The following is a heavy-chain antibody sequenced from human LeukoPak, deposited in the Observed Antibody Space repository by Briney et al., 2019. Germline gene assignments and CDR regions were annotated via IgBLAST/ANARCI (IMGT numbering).Heavy chain of an antibody. D-gene: IGHD4-17*01. CDR1: GGSFSGYY. Sequence: SETLSLTCAVYGGSFSGYYWSWIRQPPGKGLEWIGEINHSGSTNYNPSLKSRVTISVDTSKNEFSLKLSSVTAADTAVYYCARGVTTRYYYYYMDVWGKGTTVTVSS. CDR3: ARGVTTRYYYYYMDV. J-gene: IGHJ6*03. CDR2: INHSGST. V-gene: IGHV4-34*01.